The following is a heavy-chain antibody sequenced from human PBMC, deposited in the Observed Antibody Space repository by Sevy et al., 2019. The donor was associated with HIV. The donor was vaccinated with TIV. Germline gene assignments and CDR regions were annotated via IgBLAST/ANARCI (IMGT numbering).Heavy chain of an antibody. CDR1: GGSLSAYY. CDR3: ARAPPVRSGDDSLNWFDP. V-gene: IGHV4-59*01. J-gene: IGHJ5*02. CDR2: IYYTGST. Sequence: SETLSLTCTVSGGSLSAYYWSWIRQPPGKGLEYLGYIYYTGSTYYNPSLKSRVTISVDTSKNQFSLKLSSVTAADTAVYYCARAPPVRSGDDSLNWFDPWGQGTLVTVSS. D-gene: IGHD5-12*01.